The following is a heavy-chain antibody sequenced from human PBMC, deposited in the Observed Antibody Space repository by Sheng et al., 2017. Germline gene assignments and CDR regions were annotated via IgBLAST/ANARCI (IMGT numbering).Heavy chain of an antibody. CDR1: GGSISSSSYY. CDR3: ARWRVAYEWFDP. D-gene: IGHD3-22*01. CDR2: FYYSGRTP. V-gene: IGHV4-39*01. J-gene: IGHJ5*02. Sequence: QLQLQESGPGLVKPSETLSLTCTVSGGSISSSSYYWGWVRQPPGKGLEWIANFYYSGRTPTTPVPQESSHIIRRHVQKNQFSLKLSSVTAADTAVYYCARWRVAYEWFDPWGQGTLVTVSS.